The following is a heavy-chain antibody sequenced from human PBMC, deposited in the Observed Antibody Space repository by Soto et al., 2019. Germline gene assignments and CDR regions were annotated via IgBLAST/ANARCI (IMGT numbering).Heavy chain of an antibody. CDR2: VYYSGRT. V-gene: IGHV4-39*01. CDR1: GGSITGRSYY. CDR3: GGGQYLYFAY. J-gene: IGHJ4*02. D-gene: IGHD2-15*01. Sequence: QLQLQESGPGLVKPSETLSLTCTVSGGSITGRSYYWGWTRQPPGKGLEWIGTVYYSGRTYYSPSLKSRVTISVDTSGTQVSLRLTSVTAADTAAYYCGGGQYLYFAYWGQGTLVTVSS.